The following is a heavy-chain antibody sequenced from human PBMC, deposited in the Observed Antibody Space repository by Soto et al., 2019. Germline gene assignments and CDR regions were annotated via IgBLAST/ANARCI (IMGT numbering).Heavy chain of an antibody. CDR2: ISGSGGST. J-gene: IGHJ4*02. Sequence: EVQLLESGGGLVQPGGSLRLSCAASGFTFSSNAMSWVRQAPGKGLEWVSAISGSGGSTYYADSVKGRFTISRDNSKNTLYLQMNSLRAEDTAVYYCAPKGGFGELVSGLGYWGQGTLVTVSS. CDR1: GFTFSSNA. D-gene: IGHD3-10*01. CDR3: APKGGFGELVSGLGY. V-gene: IGHV3-23*01.